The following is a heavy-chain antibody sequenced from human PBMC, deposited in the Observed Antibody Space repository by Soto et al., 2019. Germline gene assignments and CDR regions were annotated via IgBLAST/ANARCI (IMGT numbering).Heavy chain of an antibody. J-gene: IGHJ3*02. CDR1: GYSFTSYW. V-gene: IGHV5-10-1*01. Sequence: PGESLKISCKGSGYSFTSYWISWVRQMPGKGLEWMGRIDPSDSYTNYSPSFQGHVTISADKSISTAYLQWSSLKASDTAMYYCARRPGIVGATAYDAFDIWGQGTMVTVS. CDR2: IDPSDSYT. CDR3: ARRPGIVGATAYDAFDI. D-gene: IGHD1-26*01.